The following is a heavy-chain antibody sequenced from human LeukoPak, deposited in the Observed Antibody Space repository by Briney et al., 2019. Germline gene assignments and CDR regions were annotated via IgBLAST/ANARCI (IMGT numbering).Heavy chain of an antibody. CDR2: ISSSSSYT. CDR3: AKSVRGPLLFFDY. D-gene: IGHD2-15*01. V-gene: IGHV3-11*03. Sequence: PGGSLRLSCAASGFTFSDYYMSWIRQAPGKGLEWVSYISSSSSYTNYADSVKGRFTISRDNAKNSLYLQMNSLRAEDTAVYYCAKSVRGPLLFFDYWGQGTLVTVSS. CDR1: GFTFSDYY. J-gene: IGHJ4*02.